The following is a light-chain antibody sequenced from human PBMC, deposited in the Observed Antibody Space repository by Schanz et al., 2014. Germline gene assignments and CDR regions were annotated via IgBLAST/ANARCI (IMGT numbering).Light chain of an antibody. Sequence: DIFLTQSPGTLSVSPGERATLLCRTSQSVGRNLAWYQKKPGQAPKVLIYGASTRATGIPARFSGSGSAAEFTLTISSLQSEDFAVYYCHQYNSWPRTFGQGTKVEFK. CDR3: HQYNSWPRT. J-gene: IGKJ1*01. CDR1: QSVGRN. V-gene: IGKV3-15*01. CDR2: GAS.